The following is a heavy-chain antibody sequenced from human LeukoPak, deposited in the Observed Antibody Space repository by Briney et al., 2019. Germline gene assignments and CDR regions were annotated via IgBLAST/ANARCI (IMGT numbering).Heavy chain of an antibody. Sequence: ASVKVSCKASGYTFTSNGISWVRQAPGQGLEWMGWISAYNGHTNYAQKLQGRVTMTTDTSTSTAYMELRSLRSEDTAVYYCARGVTGRYCSSTSCHWRAWFDPWGQGTLVTVSS. CDR1: GYTFTSNG. D-gene: IGHD2-2*01. CDR2: ISAYNGHT. V-gene: IGHV1-18*01. CDR3: ARGVTGRYCSSTSCHWRAWFDP. J-gene: IGHJ5*02.